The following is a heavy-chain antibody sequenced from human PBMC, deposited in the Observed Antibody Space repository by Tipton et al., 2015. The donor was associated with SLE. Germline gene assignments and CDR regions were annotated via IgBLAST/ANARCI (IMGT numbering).Heavy chain of an antibody. V-gene: IGHV1-18*01. CDR2: ISTYNGNT. Sequence: QLVQSGVEVKKPGASVRVSCKASGYTFTTYGISWVRQAPGQGLEWMGWISTYNGNTNCAQHLQGRVTMTTNTSTSTAYMELRGLTSDDTAVYYCARGRAGSWRDAFDIWGQGTLVTVSS. J-gene: IGHJ3*02. CDR1: GYTFTTYG. CDR3: ARGRAGSWRDAFDI. D-gene: IGHD6-13*01.